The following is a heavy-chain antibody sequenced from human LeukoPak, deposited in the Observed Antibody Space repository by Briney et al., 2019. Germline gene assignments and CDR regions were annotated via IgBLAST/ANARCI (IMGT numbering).Heavy chain of an antibody. CDR2: IYYSGST. CDR3: ARLADYDPGDY. D-gene: IGHD4-17*01. Sequence: SETLSLTCTVSGGSISSYYWSWIRQPPGKGLEWIGYIYYSGSTNYNPSLKSRVTISVDTSKNQFSLKLSSVIAADTAVYYCARLADYDPGDYWGQGTLVTVSS. J-gene: IGHJ4*02. V-gene: IGHV4-59*08. CDR1: GGSISSYY.